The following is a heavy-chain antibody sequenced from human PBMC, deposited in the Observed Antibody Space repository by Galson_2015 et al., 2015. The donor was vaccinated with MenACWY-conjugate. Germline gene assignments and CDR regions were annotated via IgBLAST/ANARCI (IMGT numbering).Heavy chain of an antibody. V-gene: IGHV3-13*01. Sequence: SLRLSCAASGFTFTNYDMHWVRQPTGKGLEWVSVIGIAGDTYYLDPVKGRFAISREDGKNSLYLQMNSLRVEDTAVYYCVGRVSGWSHGFDYWGQG. D-gene: IGHD6-19*01. J-gene: IGHJ4*02. CDR3: VGRVSGWSHGFDY. CDR2: IGIAGDT. CDR1: GFTFTNYD.